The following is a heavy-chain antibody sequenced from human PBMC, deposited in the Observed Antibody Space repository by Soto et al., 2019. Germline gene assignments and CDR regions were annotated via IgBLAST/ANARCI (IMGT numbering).Heavy chain of an antibody. J-gene: IGHJ6*02. Sequence: DSVKVSCKASGYTFSNYGISWVRQGPGQGLEWMGWISGYNGNTHYEEKVQDRIKMTTDTSTSTTYLELRSLRSDDTAVYFCARDPGFGFGYSYAFAMDVWGQGTTVTVSS. CDR2: ISGYNGNT. CDR1: GYTFSNYG. D-gene: IGHD5-18*01. CDR3: ARDPGFGFGYSYAFAMDV. V-gene: IGHV1-18*01.